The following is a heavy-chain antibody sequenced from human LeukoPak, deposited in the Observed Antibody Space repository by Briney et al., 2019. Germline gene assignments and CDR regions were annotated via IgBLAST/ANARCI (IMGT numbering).Heavy chain of an antibody. CDR3: ARADSGYDWGYYYYGMDV. V-gene: IGHV1-18*01. Sequence: ASVKVSCKASGYTFNKHGISWVRQAPGQGLEWLGWISCYNGDTHYAQKFQGRVTITADKSTSTAYMELSSLRSEDTAVYYCARADSGYDWGYYYYGMDVWGQGTTVTVSS. CDR2: ISCYNGDT. D-gene: IGHD5-12*01. J-gene: IGHJ6*02. CDR1: GYTFNKHG.